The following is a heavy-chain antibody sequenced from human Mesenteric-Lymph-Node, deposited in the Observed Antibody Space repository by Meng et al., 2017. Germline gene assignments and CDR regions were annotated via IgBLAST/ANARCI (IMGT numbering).Heavy chain of an antibody. CDR3: ARDHGETLDY. V-gene: IGHV3-74*01. J-gene: IGHJ4*02. Sequence: GESLKISCAAAGFTFTNSWMHWVRQAPGKGLAWVSRINSDGSMINYADSVKGRFTISRDNSKNTLYLQRNSLRAEDTAVYYGARDHGETLDYWGQGTLVTVSS. D-gene: IGHD4-17*01. CDR1: GFTFTNSW. CDR2: INSDGSMI.